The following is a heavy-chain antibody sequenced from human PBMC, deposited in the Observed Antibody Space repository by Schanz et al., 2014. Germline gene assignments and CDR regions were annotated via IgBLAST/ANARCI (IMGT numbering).Heavy chain of an antibody. CDR2: IKSDGSST. J-gene: IGHJ3*02. D-gene: IGHD3-10*01. CDR1: GFTFSSYW. CDR3: AKGRFGELSAFDI. Sequence: EVQLLESGGGVVQPGRSLRLSCAASGFTFSSYWMHWVRQVPGKGLVWVSRIKSDGSSTYYADSVKGRFTISRDNSKNTLYLQMNSLRAEDTAVYYCAKGRFGELSAFDIWGQGTMVTVSS. V-gene: IGHV3-74*02.